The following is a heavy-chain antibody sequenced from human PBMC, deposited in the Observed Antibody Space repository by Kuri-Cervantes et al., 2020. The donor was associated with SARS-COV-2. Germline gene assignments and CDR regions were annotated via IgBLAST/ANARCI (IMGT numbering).Heavy chain of an antibody. CDR2: ISGSRDGDST. CDR3: ARAPTVTTSYYGMDV. J-gene: IGHJ6*02. V-gene: IGHV3-23*01. D-gene: IGHD4-17*01. CDR1: GFTFSSYA. Sequence: GESLKISCAASGFTFSSYAMSWVRQAPGKGLEWVSAISGSRDGDSTYYADSVRGRFTISRENAKNSLYLQMNSLRAGDTAVYYCARAPTVTTSYYGMDVWGQGTTVTVSS.